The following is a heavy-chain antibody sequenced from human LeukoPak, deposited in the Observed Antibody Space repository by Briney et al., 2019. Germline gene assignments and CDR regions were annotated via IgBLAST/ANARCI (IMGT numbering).Heavy chain of an antibody. Sequence: GGSLRLSCAASGFTFSSYGMSWVRQAPGKGLEWVSAISGSGGSTYYADSVKGRFTISRDNSKNTLYLQMNSLRAEDTAVYYCARSPVITGTTGIDYWGQGTLVTVSS. V-gene: IGHV3-23*01. CDR2: ISGSGGST. CDR3: ARSPVITGTTGIDY. D-gene: IGHD1-7*01. J-gene: IGHJ4*02. CDR1: GFTFSSYG.